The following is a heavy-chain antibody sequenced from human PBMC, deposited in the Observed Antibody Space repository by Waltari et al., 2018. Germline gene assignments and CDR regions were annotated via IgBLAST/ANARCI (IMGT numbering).Heavy chain of an antibody. Sequence: EVQLLESGGGLVQPGGSLRLSCAASGFTFSSYAMSWVRQAPGKGLGWVSAISGSGGSTYYADSGKGRFTISRDNSKNTLYLQMNSLRAEDTAVYYCAKDPGDWFPFDYWGQGTLVTVSS. CDR3: AKDPGDWFPFDY. D-gene: IGHD2-21*02. CDR1: GFTFSSYA. CDR2: ISGSGGST. V-gene: IGHV3-23*01. J-gene: IGHJ4*02.